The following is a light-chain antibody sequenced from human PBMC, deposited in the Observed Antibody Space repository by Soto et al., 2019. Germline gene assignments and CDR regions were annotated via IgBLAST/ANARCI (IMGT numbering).Light chain of an antibody. J-gene: IGLJ2*01. CDR3: VLYMGSGIWV. V-gene: IGLV8-61*01. CDR2: STN. CDR1: SGSVSTSYY. Sequence: QTVVTQEPSFSVSPGGTVTLTCGWSSGSVSTSYYPSWYQQTPGQAPRTLIYSTNTRSSGVPDRFSGSILGNKAALTITGAQADEEADYYCVLYMGSGIWVFGGGTKLTVL.